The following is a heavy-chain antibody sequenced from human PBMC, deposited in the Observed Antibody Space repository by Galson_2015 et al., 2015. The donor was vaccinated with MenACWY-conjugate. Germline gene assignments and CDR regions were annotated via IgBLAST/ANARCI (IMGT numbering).Heavy chain of an antibody. V-gene: IGHV3-74*01. CDR3: ARDNNWSFDS. Sequence: SLRLSCAASGFTLNNYWMHRVRQPPGKGLEWISYIKADGSFSNYADSVKGRFTISTDNAKNMVYLQMDGLGDEDTAVYFCARDNNWSFDSWGQGTLVTVSS. D-gene: IGHD1-1*01. CDR1: GFTLNNYW. CDR2: IKADGSFS. J-gene: IGHJ4*02.